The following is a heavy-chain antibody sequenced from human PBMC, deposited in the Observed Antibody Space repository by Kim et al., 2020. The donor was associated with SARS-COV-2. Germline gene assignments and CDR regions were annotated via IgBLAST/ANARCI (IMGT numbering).Heavy chain of an antibody. Sequence: NKAQKLKGRVNMTTDTSTSKAYMELRSLRSDDTAVYYCARDGLVVANGGDYWGQGTLVTVSS. J-gene: IGHJ4*02. CDR3: ARDGLVVANGGDY. D-gene: IGHD2-15*01. V-gene: IGHV1-18*01.